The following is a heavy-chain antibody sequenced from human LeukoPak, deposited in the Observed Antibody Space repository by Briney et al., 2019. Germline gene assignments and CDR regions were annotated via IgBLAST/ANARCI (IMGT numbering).Heavy chain of an antibody. Sequence: SETLSFTCTGSGGSISSYNWSWIRQPPGKGLEWIGSVHYSGSTTGNPSLKSRVTISVDPSKHQFSLKLSSVTAADTAVYYCARRLGGTSTGFDYWGQGTLVTAS. V-gene: IGHV4-59*08. CDR2: VHYSGST. CDR1: GGSISSYN. J-gene: IGHJ4*02. CDR3: ARRLGGTSTGFDY. D-gene: IGHD2-2*01.